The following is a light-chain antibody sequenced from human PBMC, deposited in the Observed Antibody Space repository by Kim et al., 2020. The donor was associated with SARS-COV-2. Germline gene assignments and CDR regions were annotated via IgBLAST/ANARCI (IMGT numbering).Light chain of an antibody. CDR3: QSYDNSVSAHVV. J-gene: IGLJ2*01. CDR1: SSNIGAGYD. V-gene: IGLV1-40*01. CDR2: GNT. Sequence: QSVLTQPPSVSGAPGQRVTISCTGSSSNIGAGYDVSWYRQLPGTPPKLLIYGNTNRPSGVPDRVSGSKSGTSASLAITGLQAEDEGDYYCQSYDNSVSAHVVFGGGTQLTVL.